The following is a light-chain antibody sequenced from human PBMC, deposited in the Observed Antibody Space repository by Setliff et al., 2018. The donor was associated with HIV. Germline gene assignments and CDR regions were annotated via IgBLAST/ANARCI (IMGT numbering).Light chain of an antibody. V-gene: IGLV2-11*01. CDR1: SSDVGGYNY. Sequence: QSALTQPRSVSGSPGQSVTISCTGTSSDVGGYNYVSWYQQHPGKAPKLMIYDVSKRPSGVSNRFSGSKSGNTASLTISGLQAEDEADYYCCSYTSSSTLVFGGGTKVTVL. CDR2: DVS. J-gene: IGLJ2*01. CDR3: CSYTSSSTLV.